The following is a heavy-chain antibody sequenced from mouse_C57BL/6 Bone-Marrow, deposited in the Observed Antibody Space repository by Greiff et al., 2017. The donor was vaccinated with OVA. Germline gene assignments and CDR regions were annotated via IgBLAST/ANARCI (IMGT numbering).Heavy chain of an antibody. CDR2: IHPNSGST. CDR3: AKSGSSRYWYFDV. J-gene: IGHJ1*03. V-gene: IGHV1-64*01. D-gene: IGHD1-1*01. CDR1: GYTFTSYW. Sequence: QVQLQQPGAELVKPGASVKLSCKASGYTFTSYWMHWVKQRPGQGLEWIGMIHPNSGSTNYNEKFKSKATLTVDKSSSTAYMQLSSLTSEYSAVYYCAKSGSSRYWYFDVWGTGTTVTVSS.